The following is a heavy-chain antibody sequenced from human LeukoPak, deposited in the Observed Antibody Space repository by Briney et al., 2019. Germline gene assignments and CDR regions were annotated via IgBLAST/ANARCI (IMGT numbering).Heavy chain of an antibody. J-gene: IGHJ4*02. V-gene: IGHV3-38-3*01. CDR1: GFTVSSNE. CDR2: ISGGST. D-gene: IGHD2-15*01. CDR3: ASTQRGDYFDY. Sequence: GGSLRLSCAASGFTVSSNEMSWVRQAPGKGLEWVSSISGGSTYYADSVKGRFTISRDNSKNTLYLQMNSLRAEDTAVYYCASTQRGDYFDYWGQGTLVTVSS.